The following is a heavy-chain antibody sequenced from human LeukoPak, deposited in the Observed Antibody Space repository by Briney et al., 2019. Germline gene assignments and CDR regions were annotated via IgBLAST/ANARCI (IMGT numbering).Heavy chain of an antibody. D-gene: IGHD3-16*02. CDR2: ISGSGGST. CDR3: ARDSDSFDAFDI. CDR1: GFTFSSYA. Sequence: GGSLRLSCAASGFTFSSYAMGWVRQAPGKGLGWVSAISGSGGSTYYADSVKGRFTISRDNSKNTLYLQMNSLRAEDTAVYYCARDSDSFDAFDIWGQGTMVTVSS. J-gene: IGHJ3*02. V-gene: IGHV3-23*01.